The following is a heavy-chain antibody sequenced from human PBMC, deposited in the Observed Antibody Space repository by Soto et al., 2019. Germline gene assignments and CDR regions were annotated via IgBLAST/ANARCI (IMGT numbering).Heavy chain of an antibody. Sequence: QVHLEQSGAEVKKPGASVKVSCKASGYTFINYGIIWVRQAPGQGLEWMGWISAYNGNTIYAQKLQGRVTMTTDTSTSTAYMELRSLRSDDTAVYYCARSGYYDILTGYYTYYGMDVWGQGTTVTVSS. CDR3: ARSGYYDILTGYYTYYGMDV. CDR1: GYTFINYG. V-gene: IGHV1-18*01. D-gene: IGHD3-9*01. CDR2: ISAYNGNT. J-gene: IGHJ6*02.